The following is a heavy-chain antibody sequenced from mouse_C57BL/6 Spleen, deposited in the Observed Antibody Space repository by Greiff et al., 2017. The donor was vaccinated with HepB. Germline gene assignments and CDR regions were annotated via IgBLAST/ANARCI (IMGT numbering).Heavy chain of an antibody. CDR3: ARAPDYGSSLWYFDG. CDR1: GYAFSSSW. CDR2: IYPGDGDT. D-gene: IGHD1-1*01. Sequence: QVQLQQSGPELVKPGASVKISCKASGYAFSSSWMNWVKQRPGKGLEWIGRIYPGDGDTNYNGKFKGKATLTAAKPSSTAYMQLRSLTSEDSAVYFCARAPDYGSSLWYFDGWGTGTTVTVSS. V-gene: IGHV1-82*01. J-gene: IGHJ1*03.